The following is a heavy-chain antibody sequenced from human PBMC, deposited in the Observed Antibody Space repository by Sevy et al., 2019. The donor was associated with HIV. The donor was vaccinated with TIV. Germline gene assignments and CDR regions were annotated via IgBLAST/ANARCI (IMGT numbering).Heavy chain of an antibody. Sequence: GESLKISCKGSGYIFTDYWIAWVRQMPGKGLEWMGIIYPGDSDSSYSPSFQGQVTISADKSISTAYLQWSSLKASDTGMYYCARATAGTAPDYSYYTMHVWGQGTTVTVSS. CDR1: GYIFTDYW. CDR3: ARATAGTAPDYSYYTMHV. D-gene: IGHD6-19*01. J-gene: IGHJ6*02. CDR2: IYPGDSDS. V-gene: IGHV5-51*01.